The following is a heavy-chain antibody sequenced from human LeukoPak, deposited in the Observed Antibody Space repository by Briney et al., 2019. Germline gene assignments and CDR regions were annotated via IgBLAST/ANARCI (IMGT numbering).Heavy chain of an antibody. V-gene: IGHV4-59*08. D-gene: IGHD5-12*01. Sequence: SETLSLTCTVSGGSISGHYWTWIRQPPGKGLEWMGYIYYSGSTNYNPSLKSRVTISLDTSKNQFSLKLRSVNAADTAVYYCARQWGANGYGYFDYWGQGTLVTVSP. CDR1: GGSISGHY. CDR2: IYYSGST. CDR3: ARQWGANGYGYFDY. J-gene: IGHJ4*02.